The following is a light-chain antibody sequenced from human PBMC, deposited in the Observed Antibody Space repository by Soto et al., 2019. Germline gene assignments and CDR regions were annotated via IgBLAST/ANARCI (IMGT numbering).Light chain of an antibody. CDR3: QQLNSYRSFT. CDR2: AAS. J-gene: IGKJ5*01. CDR1: QGISSY. Sequence: DIQLTQSPSFLSASVGDRVTITCRASQGISSYLAWYQQKPGKAPKLLIYAASTLQSGVPSRFRGSGSGTEFTLTISTPQPEDFATYSCQQLNSYRSFTFGQGTRLEIK. V-gene: IGKV1-9*01.